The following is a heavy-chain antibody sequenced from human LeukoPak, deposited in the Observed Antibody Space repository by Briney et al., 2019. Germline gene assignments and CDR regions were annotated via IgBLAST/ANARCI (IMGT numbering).Heavy chain of an antibody. CDR2: IYYSGST. Sequence: SETLSLTCTVSGGSISSYYWSWIRQPPGKGLEWIGYIYYSGSTNYNLSLKSRVTISVDTSKNQFSLKLSSVTAADTAVYYCARGRGGTSYWGQGTLVTVSS. D-gene: IGHD2-15*01. J-gene: IGHJ4*02. CDR1: GGSISSYY. V-gene: IGHV4-59*01. CDR3: ARGRGGTSY.